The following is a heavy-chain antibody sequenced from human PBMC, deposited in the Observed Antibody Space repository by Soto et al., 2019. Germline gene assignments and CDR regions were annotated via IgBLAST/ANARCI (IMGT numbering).Heavy chain of an antibody. CDR3: ARGGQEGVDYDFSLQFDY. Sequence: GASVKVSCKASGGTFSSYTISWVRQAPGQGLEWMGRIIPILGIANYAQKFQGRVTITADKSTSTAYMELSSLRSEDTAVYYCARGGQEGVDYDFSLQFDYWGQGTLVTVSS. V-gene: IGHV1-69*02. CDR1: GGTFSSYT. J-gene: IGHJ4*02. D-gene: IGHD3-3*01. CDR2: IIPILGIA.